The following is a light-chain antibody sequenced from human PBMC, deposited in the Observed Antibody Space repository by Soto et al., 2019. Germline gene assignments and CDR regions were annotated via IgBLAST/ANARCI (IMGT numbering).Light chain of an antibody. CDR1: SSDVGGYNF. CDR2: DVS. CDR3: SSYTTSSTLGVV. Sequence: QSALTQPASVSGSPGQSITISCTGTSSDVGGYNFVSWYQQHPGKAPKVIIYDVSDRPSGISDRFSGSKSGSTASLTISGLQAEDEADYYCSSYTTSSTLGVVFGGGTKVTVL. J-gene: IGLJ2*01. V-gene: IGLV2-14*01.